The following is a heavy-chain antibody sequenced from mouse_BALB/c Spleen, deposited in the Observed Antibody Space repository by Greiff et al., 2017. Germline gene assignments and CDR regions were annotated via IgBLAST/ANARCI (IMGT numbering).Heavy chain of an antibody. Sequence: EVKLMESGAELVRSGASVKLSCTASGFNIKDYYMHWVKQRPEQGLEWIGWIDPENGDTEYAPKFQGKATMTADTSSNTAYLQLSSLTSEDTAVYYCNAEGTGPWFAYWGQGTLVTVSA. D-gene: IGHD2-14*01. J-gene: IGHJ3*01. V-gene: IGHV14-4*02. CDR3: NAEGTGPWFAY. CDR1: GFNIKDYY. CDR2: IDPENGDT.